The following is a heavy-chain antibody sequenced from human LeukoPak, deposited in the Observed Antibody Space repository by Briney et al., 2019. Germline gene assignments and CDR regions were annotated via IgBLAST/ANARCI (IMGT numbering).Heavy chain of an antibody. CDR1: GASINNNY. CDR2: IYSNGNT. CDR3: ASGTFDGPLYGTYWYFHV. V-gene: IGHV4-59*01. Sequence: PSETLSLTCAVSGASINNNYWTWLRQPPGKGLEWIGYIYSNGNTNYNPSLKGRVTMSIEPSKNQFSLQLPSVTAADTAVYYCASGTFDGPLYGTYWYFHVWGRGTLVTVSS. J-gene: IGHJ2*01. D-gene: IGHD1-14*01.